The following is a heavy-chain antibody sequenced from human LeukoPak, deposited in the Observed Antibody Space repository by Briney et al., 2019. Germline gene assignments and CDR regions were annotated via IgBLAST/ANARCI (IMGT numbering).Heavy chain of an antibody. J-gene: IGHJ4*02. Sequence: SVKVSCKASGGTFSSYAISWVRQAPGQGLEWMGGITPIFGTANYAQKFQGRVTITADKSTSTAYMELSSLRSEDTAVYYCARGGYDYSNAFGYFDYWGQGTLVTVSS. CDR3: ARGGYDYSNAFGYFDY. CDR2: ITPIFGTA. V-gene: IGHV1-69*06. D-gene: IGHD4-11*01. CDR1: GGTFSSYA.